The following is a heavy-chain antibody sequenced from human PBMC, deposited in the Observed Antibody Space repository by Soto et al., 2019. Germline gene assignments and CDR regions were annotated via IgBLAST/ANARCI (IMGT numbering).Heavy chain of an antibody. D-gene: IGHD3-22*01. V-gene: IGHV3-33*08. CDR2: IWYDGSNK. Sequence: QVQLVESGGGVVQPGRSLRLSCAASGFTFSSYAMHWVRQAPGKGLEWVAVIWYDGSNKYYADSVKGRFTISRDNSKNTLYLQMNSLRAEDTAVYYCARESGYYYDSSGFHAWGQGTLVTVSS. CDR1: GFTFSSYA. J-gene: IGHJ5*02. CDR3: ARESGYYYDSSGFHA.